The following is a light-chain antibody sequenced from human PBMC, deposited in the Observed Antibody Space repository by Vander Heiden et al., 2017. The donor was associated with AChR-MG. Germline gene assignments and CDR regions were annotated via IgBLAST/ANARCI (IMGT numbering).Light chain of an antibody. V-gene: IGLV1-44*01. J-gene: IGLJ3*02. CDR1: SSNIGSNT. CDR3: AAWDDSLNGRV. CDR2: SNN. Sequence: QSVLTQPPSASGTPGQRVTISCSGSSSNIGSNTVNWYQQRPGTAPKLLIYSNNQRPSGVLDRFSGSKSGTSASLAISGLQSEDEADYYCAAWDDSLNGRVFGGGTKLTVL.